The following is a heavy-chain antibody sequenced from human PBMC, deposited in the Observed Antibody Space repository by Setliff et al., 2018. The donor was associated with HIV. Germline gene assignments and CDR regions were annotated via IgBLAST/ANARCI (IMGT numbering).Heavy chain of an antibody. D-gene: IGHD2-21*02. CDR1: GFTFSSAW. CDR3: MRWGLSYSIDY. V-gene: IGHV3-7*01. CDR2: IRPDGSAT. J-gene: IGHJ4*02. Sequence: GGSLRLSCAASGFTFSSAWMGWVRQGRAKGLEWVANIRPDGSATYYVDSVKGRFTISRDNAKNSLYLQLNSLRVEDTALYCCMRWGLSYSIDYWGQGRLVTVSS.